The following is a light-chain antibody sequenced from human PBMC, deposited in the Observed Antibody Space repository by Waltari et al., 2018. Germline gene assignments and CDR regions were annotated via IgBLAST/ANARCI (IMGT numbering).Light chain of an antibody. CDR3: QQLNSYPRGLFT. J-gene: IGKJ3*01. V-gene: IGKV1-9*01. Sequence: IQLTQSPSSLSASVGDRVTITCRASQGISSYLAWYQQKPGKAPKLLIYAASTLQSGVPSRFSGSVSGTDFTLTISSLQPEDFATYYCQQLNSYPRGLFTFGPGTKVDIK. CDR1: QGISSY. CDR2: AAS.